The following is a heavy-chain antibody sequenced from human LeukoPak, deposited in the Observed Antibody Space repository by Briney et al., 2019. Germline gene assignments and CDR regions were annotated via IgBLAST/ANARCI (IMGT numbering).Heavy chain of an antibody. CDR1: GFTFSSYA. J-gene: IGHJ4*02. CDR3: AKAEGGDYENPFDY. D-gene: IGHD4-17*01. CDR2: ISGSGGST. V-gene: IGHV3-23*01. Sequence: QPGGSLRLSCAASGFTFSSYAMSWVRQAPGKGLEWVSAISGSGGSTYYADSVKGRFTISRDNSKNTLYLQMNSLRAEDTALYYCAKAEGGDYENPFDYWGQGTLVTVSS.